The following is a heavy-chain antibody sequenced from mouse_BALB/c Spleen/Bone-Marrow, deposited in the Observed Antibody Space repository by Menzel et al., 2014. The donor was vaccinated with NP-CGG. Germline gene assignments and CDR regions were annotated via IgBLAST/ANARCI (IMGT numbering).Heavy chain of an antibody. CDR3: TIPAARACFDY. D-gene: IGHD3-1*01. J-gene: IGHJ2*01. CDR1: GYTFTSYW. Sequence: QVQLQQSGAELVKPGASMKMSRKASGYTFTSYWMHWVKQRPGQGLEWIGVIDPSDSYTSYNQKFKGKATLTVDTSSSTAYMQLSSLTSEDSAVYYCTIPAARACFDYWGQGTTLTVSS. V-gene: IGHV1S127*01. CDR2: IDPSDSYT.